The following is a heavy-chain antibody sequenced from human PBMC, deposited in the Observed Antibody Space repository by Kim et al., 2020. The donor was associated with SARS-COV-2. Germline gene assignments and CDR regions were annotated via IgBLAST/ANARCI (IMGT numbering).Heavy chain of an antibody. CDR3: SGHERQWLAVTLDWFDP. Sequence: SETLSLTCTVSGGSISSSSYYWGWIRQPPGKGLEWIGSIHYSGSIYYNPCLKSRVTISVDTSKNQFSLKLSSVTAADTAVYYCSGHERQWLAVTLDWFDPWGQVTQVTVSS. CDR2: IHYSGSI. CDR1: GGSISSSSYY. J-gene: IGHJ5*02. D-gene: IGHD6-19*01. V-gene: IGHV4-39*01.